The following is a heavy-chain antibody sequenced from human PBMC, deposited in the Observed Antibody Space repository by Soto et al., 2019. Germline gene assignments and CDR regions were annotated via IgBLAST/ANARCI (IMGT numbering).Heavy chain of an antibody. Sequence: GGSLRLSCAASGFTFSSYAMSWVRQAPGKGLEWVSAISGSGGSTYYADSVKGRFTISRDNSKNTLYLQMNSLRAEDTAVYYCAKDAGYYGSGWRVDYYYYMDVWGKGTTVTVSS. D-gene: IGHD6-19*01. CDR2: ISGSGGST. CDR3: AKDAGYYGSGWRVDYYYYMDV. J-gene: IGHJ6*03. CDR1: GFTFSSYA. V-gene: IGHV3-23*01.